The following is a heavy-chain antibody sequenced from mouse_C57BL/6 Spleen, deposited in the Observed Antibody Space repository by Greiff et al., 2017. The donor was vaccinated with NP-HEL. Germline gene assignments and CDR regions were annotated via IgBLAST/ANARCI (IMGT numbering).Heavy chain of an antibody. D-gene: IGHD1-1*01. Sequence: VQLQQSGAELVKPGASVKVSCKASGYTFTSYWMHWVKQRPGQGLEWIGRIHPSDSDTNYNQKFKGKATLTVDKSSSTAYMQLSSLTSEDSAVYYCAIDPAYYYGSSYSFAYWGQGTLVTVSA. J-gene: IGHJ3*01. CDR2: IHPSDSDT. CDR3: AIDPAYYYGSSYSFAY. V-gene: IGHV1-74*01. CDR1: GYTFTSYW.